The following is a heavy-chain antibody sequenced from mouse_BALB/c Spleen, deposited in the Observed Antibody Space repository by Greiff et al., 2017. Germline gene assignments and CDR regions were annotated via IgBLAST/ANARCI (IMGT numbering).Heavy chain of an antibody. V-gene: IGHV5-6-3*01. J-gene: IGHJ2*01. Sequence: EVKVVESGGGLVQPGGSLKLSCAASGFTFSSYGMSWVRQTPDKRLELVATINSNGGSTYYPDSVKGRFTISRDNAKNTLYLQMSSLKSEDTAMYYCARGYRDFDYWGQGTTLTVSS. D-gene: IGHD2-14*01. CDR3: ARGYRDFDY. CDR2: INSNGGST. CDR1: GFTFSSYG.